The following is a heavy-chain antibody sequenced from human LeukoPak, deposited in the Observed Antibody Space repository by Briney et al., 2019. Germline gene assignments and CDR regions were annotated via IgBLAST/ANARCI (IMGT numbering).Heavy chain of an antibody. CDR3: ARDSSGPAF. V-gene: IGHV3-53*01. CDR1: GFTVSNNY. CDR2: IYSGGGT. D-gene: IGHD6-19*01. Sequence: GGSLRLSCAASGFTVSNNYMSWVRQAPGKGLEWVSVIYSGGGTFYSDSVKGRFTISRDYSKNTLYLQMYSLRADDTAVYYCARDSSGPAFWGQGTLVTVSS. J-gene: IGHJ4*02.